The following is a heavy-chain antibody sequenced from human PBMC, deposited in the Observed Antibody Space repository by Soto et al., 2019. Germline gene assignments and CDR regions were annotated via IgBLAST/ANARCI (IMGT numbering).Heavy chain of an antibody. D-gene: IGHD1-1*01. CDR1: GASITSNTYF. CDR2: VSSSGGT. CDR3: ARQGRPTAGMGWFDP. J-gene: IGHJ5*02. Sequence: QLHLEESGPGLVRPSETLSLTCTVSGASITSNTYFWAWLRQSPGKGLTWIGSVSSSGGTFYNPSRKSGITISEDTAKNQVSLKMASVTAADTAIYYCARQGRPTAGMGWFDPWGPGTLVTVSS. V-gene: IGHV4-39*01.